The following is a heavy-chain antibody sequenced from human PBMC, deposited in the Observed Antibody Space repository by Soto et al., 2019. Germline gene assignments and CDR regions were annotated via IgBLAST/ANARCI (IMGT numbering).Heavy chain of an antibody. D-gene: IGHD2-15*01. CDR3: AREDFGDYYYFGLDV. Sequence: GESLKISCKGSGYSFTSYWINWVRQTPGKGLEWMGRIDPSDSYTNYSPSFHGHVTISADKSISTAYLQWSSLQASDTAMYYCAREDFGDYYYFGLDVWGQGTTVTVSS. J-gene: IGHJ6*02. CDR1: GYSFTSYW. V-gene: IGHV5-10-1*01. CDR2: IDPSDSYT.